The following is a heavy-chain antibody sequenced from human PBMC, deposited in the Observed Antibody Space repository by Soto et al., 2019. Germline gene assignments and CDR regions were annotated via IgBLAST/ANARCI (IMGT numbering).Heavy chain of an antibody. D-gene: IGHD3-22*01. J-gene: IGHJ1*01. CDR3: ARVSLDYYDTSGPFFQH. CDR1: GLIVSSNY. CDR2: IYSGGRT. Sequence: EVQLVESGGGLIQPGGSLRLSCAASGLIVSSNYMSCVRQAPGKGLEWVSVIYSGGRTYYADSVKGRFTISRDNSKNTLYLQMNSLRAEDTAVYYCARVSLDYYDTSGPFFQHWGQGTLVTVSS. V-gene: IGHV3-53*01.